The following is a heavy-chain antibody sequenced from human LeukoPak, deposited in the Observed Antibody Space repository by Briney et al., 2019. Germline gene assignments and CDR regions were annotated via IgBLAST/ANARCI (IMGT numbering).Heavy chain of an antibody. D-gene: IGHD3-22*01. CDR2: IYHSGST. J-gene: IGHJ4*02. CDR1: GGSISSSNW. V-gene: IGHV4-4*02. CDR3: ARDLGSSTTMIVIWSEGGFDY. Sequence: SETLSLTCAVSGGSISSSNWWSWVRQPPGKGLEWIGEIYHSGSTNYNPSLKSRVTISVDKSKNQFSLKLSSVTAADTAVYYCARDLGSSTTMIVIWSEGGFDYWGQGTLVTVSS.